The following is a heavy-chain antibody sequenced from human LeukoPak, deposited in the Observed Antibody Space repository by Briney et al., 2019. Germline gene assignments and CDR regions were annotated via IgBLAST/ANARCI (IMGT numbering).Heavy chain of an antibody. CDR2: ISYHGIDK. J-gene: IGHJ5*02. D-gene: IGHD2-2*01. Sequence: GGSLRLSCVASGFTFSHYTLHWVRQAPGKGLEWVAVISYHGIDKHYADSVKGRFTISRDNSKNALYLQMNSLRPEDTAVYCARAGEDVVLGPAPVGGSPYNWFDPWGQGTLVTVSS. CDR3: ARAGEDVVLGPAPVGGSPYNWFDP. CDR1: GFTFSHYT. V-gene: IGHV3-30-3*01.